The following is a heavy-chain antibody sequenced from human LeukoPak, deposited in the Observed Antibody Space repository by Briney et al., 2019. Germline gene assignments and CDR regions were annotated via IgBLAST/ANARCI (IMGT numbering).Heavy chain of an antibody. Sequence: PSETLSLTCTVSGGSISSGSYYWSWIRQPAGKGLEWIGRIYTSGSTNYNPSLKSRVTISVDMSKNQFSLKLSSVTAADTAVYYCVRQWLVSFGAFDIWGQGTMVTVSS. CDR2: IYTSGST. D-gene: IGHD6-19*01. CDR3: VRQWLVSFGAFDI. V-gene: IGHV4-61*02. J-gene: IGHJ3*02. CDR1: GGSISSGSYY.